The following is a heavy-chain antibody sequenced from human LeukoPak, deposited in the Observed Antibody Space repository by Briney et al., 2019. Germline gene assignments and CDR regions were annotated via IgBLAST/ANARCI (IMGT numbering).Heavy chain of an antibody. CDR3: TTAPGYYEYVWGSYQEY. Sequence: GGSFRLSCAASGFTFSNAWMSWVRQAPGKGLEWVGRIKSKTDGGTTDYAAPVKGRFTISRDDSKNTLYLQMNSLKTEDTAVYYCTTAPGYYEYVWGSYQEYWGQGTLVTVSS. J-gene: IGHJ4*02. CDR1: GFTFSNAW. V-gene: IGHV3-15*01. D-gene: IGHD3-16*02. CDR2: IKSKTDGGTT.